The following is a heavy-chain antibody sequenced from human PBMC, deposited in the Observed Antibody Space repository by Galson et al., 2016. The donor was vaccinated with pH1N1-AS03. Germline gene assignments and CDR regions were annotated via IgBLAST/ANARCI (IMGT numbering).Heavy chain of an antibody. CDR3: TSGMVDLEY. J-gene: IGHJ4*02. CDR2: IDQDGSEK. Sequence: SLRLSCAASGFRFIDNWMTWVRQAPGKGLEWVANIDQDGSEKYYMDSVEGRFNISRDNAKNSLSLQMNSLRSEDTAVYYCTSGMVDLEYWGQGTLVTVSS. D-gene: IGHD3-10*01. V-gene: IGHV3-7*01. CDR1: GFRFIDNW.